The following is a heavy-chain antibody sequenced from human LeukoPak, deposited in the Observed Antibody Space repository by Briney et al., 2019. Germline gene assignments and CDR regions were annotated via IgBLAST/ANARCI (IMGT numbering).Heavy chain of an antibody. CDR1: GYTFTSYG. D-gene: IGHD2-2*01. CDR3: ARSPSSPLTSNYYYHYMDV. CDR2: ISAYNGNT. V-gene: IGHV1-18*01. J-gene: IGHJ6*03. Sequence: ASVKVSCKASGYTFTSYGISWVRQAPGQGLEWMGWISAYNGNTNYAQKLQGRVTMTTDTSTRTAYMELRSLRSDDTAVYYCARSPSSPLTSNYYYHYMDVWGKGTTVTVSS.